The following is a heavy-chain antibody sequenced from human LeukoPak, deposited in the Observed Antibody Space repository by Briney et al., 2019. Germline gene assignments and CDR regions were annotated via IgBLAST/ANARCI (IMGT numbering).Heavy chain of an antibody. Sequence: GRSPRLSCAAAGFTFISSGVDSVRQAPGNGMEWVAVISYDGSNKYYADSVKGRFTISRDNSKNTLYLQMNSLTAEDTVVYYCAKDLVRDCSGGSCYGIDYWGQGTLVTVSS. D-gene: IGHD2-15*01. J-gene: IGHJ4*02. V-gene: IGHV3-30*18. CDR3: AKDLVRDCSGGSCYGIDY. CDR2: ISYDGSNK. CDR1: GFTFISSG.